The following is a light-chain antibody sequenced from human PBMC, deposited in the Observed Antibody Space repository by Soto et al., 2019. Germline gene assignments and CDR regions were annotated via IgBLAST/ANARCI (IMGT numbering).Light chain of an antibody. J-gene: IGLJ2*01. Sequence: QSALPQPDSVSGSPGQSITISCTGTSSDVGGYNYVSWYQQHPGKAPKLMIYDFSTRPSGVSNRFSGSKSGNTASLTISGLQAEDAADYYCSSYTSSSTLMVFGGGTKLTVL. CDR3: SSYTSSSTLMV. V-gene: IGLV2-14*01. CDR1: SSDVGGYNY. CDR2: DFS.